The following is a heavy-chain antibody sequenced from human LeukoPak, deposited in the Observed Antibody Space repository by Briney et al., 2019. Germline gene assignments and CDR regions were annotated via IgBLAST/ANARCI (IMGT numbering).Heavy chain of an antibody. D-gene: IGHD2-2*02. Sequence: SETLSLTCAVYGGSFSGYYWSWIRQPPGKGLEWIGEINHSGSTNYNPSLKSRVTISVDTSKNQFSLKLSSVTAADTAVYYCARCGSSIVVIPAAINYCYYYGMDVWGQGTTVTVSS. V-gene: IGHV4-34*01. J-gene: IGHJ6*02. CDR2: INHSGST. CDR1: GGSFSGYY. CDR3: ARCGSSIVVIPAAINYCYYYGMDV.